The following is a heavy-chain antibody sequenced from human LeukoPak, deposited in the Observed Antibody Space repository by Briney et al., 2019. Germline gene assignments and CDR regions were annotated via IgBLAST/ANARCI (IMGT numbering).Heavy chain of an antibody. V-gene: IGHV1-69*13. Sequence: SVKVTCKTSGGTFTSYAITWVRQAPGQGLEWMGKIIPISGTTNYAQKFQGRVTFTADESTSTAYMELSSLRSEDTAVYYCAGVSKFQLYVGNWFDPWGQGTLVTVSS. CDR3: AGVSKFQLYVGNWFDP. CDR1: GGTFTSYA. J-gene: IGHJ5*02. D-gene: IGHD3-16*02. CDR2: IIPISGTT.